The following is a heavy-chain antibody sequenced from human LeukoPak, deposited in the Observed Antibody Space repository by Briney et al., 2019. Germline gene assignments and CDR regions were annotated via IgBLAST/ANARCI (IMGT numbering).Heavy chain of an antibody. CDR2: ISGSGGST. Sequence: GGTLRLSCAASGFTFSAYGMSWVRQAPGKGLELVSSISGSGGSTYYADSVKGRFTISRDNSKNTLYLQMNSLRAEDTAVYYCAKVLPQWLVRYDTFDYWGQGTLVTVSS. D-gene: IGHD6-19*01. CDR3: AKVLPQWLVRYDTFDY. CDR1: GFTFSAYG. V-gene: IGHV3-23*01. J-gene: IGHJ4*02.